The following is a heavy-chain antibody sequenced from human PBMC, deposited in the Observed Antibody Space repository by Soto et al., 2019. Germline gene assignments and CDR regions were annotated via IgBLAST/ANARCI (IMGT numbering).Heavy chain of an antibody. D-gene: IGHD5-12*01. CDR2: ISSSSSTI. V-gene: IGHV3-48*01. Sequence: GGSLRLSCAASGFTFSSYSMNWVRQAPGKGLEWVSYISSSSSTIYYADSVKGRFTISRDNAKNSLYLQMNSLRAEDTAVYYCARDDGYSGYDSPVYFDYWGQGTLVTVSS. CDR3: ARDDGYSGYDSPVYFDY. CDR1: GFTFSSYS. J-gene: IGHJ4*02.